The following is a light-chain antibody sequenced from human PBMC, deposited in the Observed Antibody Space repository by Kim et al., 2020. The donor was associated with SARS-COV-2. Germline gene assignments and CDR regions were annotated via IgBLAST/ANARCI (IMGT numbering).Light chain of an antibody. CDR3: AAWDDSLSWV. Sequence: PGPRVTIPCSGSSSNIGSNTVNWYQQLPGTAPKLLIYSNNQRPSGVPDRFSGSKSGTSASLAISGLQSEDEADYYCAAWDDSLSWVFGGGTQLTVL. CDR2: SNN. J-gene: IGLJ3*02. V-gene: IGLV1-44*01. CDR1: SSNIGSNT.